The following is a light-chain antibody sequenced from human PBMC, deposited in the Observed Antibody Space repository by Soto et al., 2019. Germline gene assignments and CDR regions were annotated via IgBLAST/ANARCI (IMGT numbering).Light chain of an antibody. Sequence: EIVLTQSPATLSLSPGERATLSCRASQSVSSYLAWYQQKPGQAPRLLIYDASNRATVIPARFSGSGSWTDFTLSISSLEPEDFAVYYCQQRSNWPPLTFGGGTKVEIK. V-gene: IGKV3-11*01. CDR3: QQRSNWPPLT. CDR2: DAS. J-gene: IGKJ4*01. CDR1: QSVSSY.